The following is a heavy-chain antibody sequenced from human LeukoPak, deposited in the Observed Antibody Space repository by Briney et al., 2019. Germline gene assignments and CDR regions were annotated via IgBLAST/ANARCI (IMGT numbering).Heavy chain of an antibody. V-gene: IGHV3-66*04. D-gene: IGHD1-26*01. CDR3: ARQYSGSWPIGDY. CDR2: IYSGGST. CDR1: GFTVSSNY. J-gene: IGHJ4*02. Sequence: GGSLRLSCAASGFTVSSNYMSWVRQAPGKGLEWVSVIYSGGSTYYADSVKGRFTISRDNSKNTLYLQMNSLRAEDTAVYYCARQYSGSWPIGDYWGQGTLVTVSS.